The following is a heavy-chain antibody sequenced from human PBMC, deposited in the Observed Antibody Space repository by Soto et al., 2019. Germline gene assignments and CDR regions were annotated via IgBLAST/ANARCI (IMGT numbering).Heavy chain of an antibody. CDR2: IYWDDDR. CDR1: GFSLSTTGVG. D-gene: IGHD4-17*01. CDR3: AHFSGYGDHIDS. V-gene: IGHV2-5*02. J-gene: IGHJ4*02. Sequence: QITLKESGPTLVKPTQTLTLTCSFSGFSLSTTGVGVGWIRQPPGKALECLALIYWDDDRRFSPSLKSRLTITKDTSKNQVVLTMTNMDPVDTAPYYCAHFSGYGDHIDSWGQGTLVTVSS.